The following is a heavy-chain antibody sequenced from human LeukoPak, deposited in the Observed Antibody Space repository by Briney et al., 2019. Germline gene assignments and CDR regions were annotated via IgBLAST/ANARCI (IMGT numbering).Heavy chain of an antibody. CDR1: GYNFTNYW. CDR3: ARSPYYFDSTTYYYFDY. Sequence: PGESLKISCKGSGYNFTNYWIVWVRQMPGKGLEWMGIIYPGDSDTRYSPSFQGQVTISADKSISTAYLQWSSLKASDTAMYYCARSPYYFDSTTYYYFDYWGQGTLVTVSS. V-gene: IGHV5-51*01. D-gene: IGHD3-22*01. CDR2: IYPGDSDT. J-gene: IGHJ4*02.